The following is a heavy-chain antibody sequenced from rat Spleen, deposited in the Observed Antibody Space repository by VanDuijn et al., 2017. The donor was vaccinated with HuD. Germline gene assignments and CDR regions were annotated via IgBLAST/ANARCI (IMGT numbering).Heavy chain of an antibody. D-gene: IGHD2-2*01. J-gene: IGHJ1*01. V-gene: IGHV5-17*01. CDR1: GFTFSDYA. CDR3: ARAGYLRDWYFDF. CDR2: IIYDGSST. Sequence: EVQLVESGGGLVQPGRSLKLSCAASGFTFSDYAMAWVRQAPKKGLEWVATIIYDGSSTYSRDSVKGRFTISRDNAKSSLYLQMDSLRSEDTATYYCARAGYLRDWYFDFWGPGTMVTVSS.